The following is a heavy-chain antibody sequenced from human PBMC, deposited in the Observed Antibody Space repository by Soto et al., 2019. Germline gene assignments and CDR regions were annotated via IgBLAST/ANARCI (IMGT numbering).Heavy chain of an antibody. Sequence: EVQLVESGGGLVKPGGSLRLSCAASGFSLSAYSMNWVRQAPGKGLEWLSSITSRSDIYYADSVRGRFTISRDNAKNSVSLQMNSLRAEDTAVYYCAREETAWPLAYGLDVWGQATTVTVSS. D-gene: IGHD2-21*02. CDR1: GFSLSAYS. J-gene: IGHJ6*02. CDR2: ITSRSDI. CDR3: AREETAWPLAYGLDV. V-gene: IGHV3-21*01.